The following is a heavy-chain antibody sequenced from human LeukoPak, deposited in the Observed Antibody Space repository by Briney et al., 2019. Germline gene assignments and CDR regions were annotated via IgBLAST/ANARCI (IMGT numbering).Heavy chain of an antibody. V-gene: IGHV4-59*01. CDR2: IYYSGSA. Sequence: SETLSLTCTVSGVSISSYYWSWIRQPPGKGLEWIGYIYYSGSANYNPSLKSRVTISVDTSKNQLSLKLSSVTAADTAVYYCARVVYSYYFDYWGQGTLVTVSS. CDR1: GVSISSYY. CDR3: ARVVYSYYFDY. D-gene: IGHD1-14*01. J-gene: IGHJ4*02.